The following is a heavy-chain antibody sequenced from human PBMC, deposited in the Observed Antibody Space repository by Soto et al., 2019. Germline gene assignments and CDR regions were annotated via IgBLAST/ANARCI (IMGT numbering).Heavy chain of an antibody. D-gene: IGHD3-3*01. V-gene: IGHV3-23*01. Sequence: GGSLRLSCAASGFTFSSYAMSWVRQAPGKGLEWVSAISGSGGSTYYADSVKGRFTISRDNSKNTLYLQMNSLRSEDTAVYYCAADLEVENYFDYWGQGTLVTVSS. CDR3: AADLEVENYFDY. CDR1: GFTFSSYA. J-gene: IGHJ4*02. CDR2: ISGSGGST.